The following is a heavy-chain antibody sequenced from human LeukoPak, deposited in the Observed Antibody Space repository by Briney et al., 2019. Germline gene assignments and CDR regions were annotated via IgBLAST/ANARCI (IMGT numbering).Heavy chain of an antibody. CDR3: AKDRPNYDSSELYYYYYGMDV. J-gene: IGHJ6*02. V-gene: IGHV3-23*01. D-gene: IGHD3-22*01. Sequence: PGGSLRLSCAASGFTFSGYAMSCVREAPGKGLEWVSAISGSGGSTYYADSVKGRFTISRDNSKNTLYLQLNSLRAEDTAVYYCAKDRPNYDSSELYYYYYGMDVWGQGTTVTVSS. CDR1: GFTFSGYA. CDR2: ISGSGGST.